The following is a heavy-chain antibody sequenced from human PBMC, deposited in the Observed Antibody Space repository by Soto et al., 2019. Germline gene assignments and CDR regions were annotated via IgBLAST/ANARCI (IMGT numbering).Heavy chain of an antibody. CDR3: ARGIATGQLDP. Sequence: QVQLVQSGAEVKKPGASVKMSCKASGYTFTRYTMNWVRHATGQRLEWMGWINPDNGNTKSSQKFQDRVIITRDTSASTAYMDLSRLRSEVTAVYYGARGIATGQLDPWGQGTVVTVSS. CDR1: GYTFTRYT. V-gene: IGHV1-3*01. J-gene: IGHJ5*02. D-gene: IGHD2-15*01. CDR2: INPDNGNT.